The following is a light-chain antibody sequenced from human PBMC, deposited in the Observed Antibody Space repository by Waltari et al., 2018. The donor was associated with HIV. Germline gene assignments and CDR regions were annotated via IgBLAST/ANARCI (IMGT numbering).Light chain of an antibody. J-gene: IGLJ2*01. CDR1: ALPKKY. CDR3: FSTANIGDHIRGL. Sequence: SYELTQPPSVSVSPGQTARITCSGDALPKKYAYWYQQKSGQAPVLVIYQDNKRPSGIPERFSGSSSGTTATLTISGAQVEDEADYYCFSTANIGDHIRGLFGGGTKLTVL. CDR2: QDN. V-gene: IGLV3-10*01.